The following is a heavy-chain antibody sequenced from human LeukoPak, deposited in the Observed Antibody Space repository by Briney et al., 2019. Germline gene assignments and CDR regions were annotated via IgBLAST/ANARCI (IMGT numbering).Heavy chain of an antibody. J-gene: IGHJ6*02. D-gene: IGHD6-19*01. CDR1: GFTFDDYA. CDR2: ISWNSGSI. Sequence: GGSLRLSCAASGFTFDDYAMHWVRQAPGKGLEWVSGISWNSGSIGHADSVKGRFTISRDSAKNSLYLQMNSLRAEDTALYYCAKGSSGWYPIDYYYGMDVWGQGTTVTVSS. CDR3: AKGSSGWYPIDYYYGMDV. V-gene: IGHV3-9*01.